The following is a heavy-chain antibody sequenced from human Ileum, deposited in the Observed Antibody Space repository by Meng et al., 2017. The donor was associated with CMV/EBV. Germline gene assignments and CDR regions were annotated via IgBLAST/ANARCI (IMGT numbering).Heavy chain of an antibody. CDR2: IIPILGIA. J-gene: IGHJ4*02. D-gene: IGHD1-20*01. CDR1: GGTFSSYT. V-gene: IGHV1-69*02. CDR3: ASGGHNWNPKGD. Sequence: SVKVSCKASGGTFSSYTISWVRQVPGQGLEWMGRIIPILGIANYAEKFQGRVTITADKSTSTAYMELSSLRSEDTAVYYCASGGHNWNPKGDWGQGTLVTVSS.